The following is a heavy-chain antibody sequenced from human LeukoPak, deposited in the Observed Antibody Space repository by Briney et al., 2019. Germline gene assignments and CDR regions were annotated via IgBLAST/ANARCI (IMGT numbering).Heavy chain of an antibody. CDR1: GFTFSSYG. Sequence: GGSLRLSCAASGFTFSSYGMHWVRQAPGKGLEWVAFIRYDGSNKYYADSVKGRFTISRDNSKNTLYLQMNSLRAEDTAVYYCAKDIIVGATHFDYWGQGTLVTVSS. D-gene: IGHD1-26*01. CDR3: AKDIIVGATHFDY. CDR2: IRYDGSNK. J-gene: IGHJ4*02. V-gene: IGHV3-30*02.